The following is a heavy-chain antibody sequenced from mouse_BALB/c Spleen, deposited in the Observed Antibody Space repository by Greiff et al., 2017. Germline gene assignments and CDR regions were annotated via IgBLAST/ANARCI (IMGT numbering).Heavy chain of an antibody. J-gene: IGHJ4*01. V-gene: IGHV5-17*02. Sequence: EVKLVESGGGLVQPGGSRKLSCAASGFTFSSFGMHWVRQAPEKGLEWVAYISSGSSTIYYADTVKGRFTISSDNPKNTLFLQMTSLRSEDTAMYYCARSGDPYAMDYWGQGTSVTVSS. CDR1: GFTFSSFG. CDR3: ARSGDPYAMDY. CDR2: ISSGSSTI. D-gene: IGHD3-1*01.